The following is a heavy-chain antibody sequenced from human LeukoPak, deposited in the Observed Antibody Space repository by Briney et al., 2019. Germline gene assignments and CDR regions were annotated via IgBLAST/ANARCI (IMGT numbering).Heavy chain of an antibody. CDR1: GYTFTSYD. CDR3: ARGDKWLRTWRY. J-gene: IGHJ4*02. CDR2: MNPNSGNT. V-gene: IGHV1-8*01. D-gene: IGHD5-12*01. Sequence: ASVKVSCKASGYTFTSYDINWVRQATGQELEWMGWMNPNSGNTGYAQKFQGRVTMTRNTSISTAYMELSSLRSEDTAVYYCARGDKWLRTWRYWGQGTLVTVSS.